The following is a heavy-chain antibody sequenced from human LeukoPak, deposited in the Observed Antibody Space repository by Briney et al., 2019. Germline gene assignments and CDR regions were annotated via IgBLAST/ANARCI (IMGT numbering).Heavy chain of an antibody. CDR2: INTEGTST. J-gene: IGHJ6*03. V-gene: IGHV3-74*01. CDR3: ARDYDRYYMDV. CDR1: GFTFSDYY. Sequence: GGSLRLSCAASGFTFSDYYMSWIRQAPGKGLVWFSRINTEGTSTTYADFVKGRFTISRDNAKNTLYLQMNSLRAEDTAVYYCARDYDRYYMDVWGKGTTVTVSS. D-gene: IGHD3-3*01.